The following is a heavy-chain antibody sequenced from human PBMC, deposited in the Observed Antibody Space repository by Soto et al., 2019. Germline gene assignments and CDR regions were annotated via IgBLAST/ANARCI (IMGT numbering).Heavy chain of an antibody. CDR2: IYYSGST. D-gene: IGHD3-3*02. Sequence: HSYSLSLTCTVSGGSISSYYWSWIRKPPGKGLEWIGYIYYSGSTNYNPSLKSRVTISVDTSKNQFSLKLSSVTAADTAVYYCARDPTSLGRFDPWGQGTLVTVSS. V-gene: IGHV4-59*01. CDR1: GGSISSYY. J-gene: IGHJ5*02. CDR3: ARDPTSLGRFDP.